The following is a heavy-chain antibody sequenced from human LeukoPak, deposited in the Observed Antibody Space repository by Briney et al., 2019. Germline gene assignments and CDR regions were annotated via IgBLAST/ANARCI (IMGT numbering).Heavy chain of an antibody. CDR1: GGSISSYY. CDR2: IYYSGST. J-gene: IGHJ4*02. Sequence: PSETLSLTCTVSGGSISSYYWSWIRQPPGKGLEWIGYIYYSGSTNYNPSLKSRVTISVDTSKNQFSLKLSSVTAADTAVYYCARTHSGYDRYYFDYWGQGTLVTVSS. D-gene: IGHD5-12*01. V-gene: IGHV4-59*01. CDR3: ARTHSGYDRYYFDY.